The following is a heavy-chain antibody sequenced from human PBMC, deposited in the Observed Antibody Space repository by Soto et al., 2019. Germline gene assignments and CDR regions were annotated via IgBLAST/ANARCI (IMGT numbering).Heavy chain of an antibody. V-gene: IGHV4-4*02. CDR3: DGGRDNDY. CDR1: SGSITTSGL. CDR2: IAHDGHT. J-gene: IGHJ4*02. D-gene: IGHD1-1*01. Sequence: PSETLSLTCDVSSGSITTSGLWTWVRQFPGRGLEWIGEIAHDGHTNYNPSLSGRVTMSVDLSNSQFSLNVASVNAADTAVYFCDGGRDNDYWGQGTLVTVSS.